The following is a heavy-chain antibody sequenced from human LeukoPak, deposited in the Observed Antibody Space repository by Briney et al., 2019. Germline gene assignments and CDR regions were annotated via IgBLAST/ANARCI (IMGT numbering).Heavy chain of an antibody. J-gene: IGHJ5*01. V-gene: IGHV3-11*04. D-gene: IGHD6-6*01. Sequence: GGSLRLSCAASGFTFSESYMTWARQAPGKGVEWVAYISGSGHDINYSDSVKGRFTISRDNAKNSLYLQMSSLRVEDTAVYYCTRDPRHFDSCGQGTLVTVSS. CDR2: ISGSGHDI. CDR1: GFTFSESY. CDR3: TRDPRHFDS.